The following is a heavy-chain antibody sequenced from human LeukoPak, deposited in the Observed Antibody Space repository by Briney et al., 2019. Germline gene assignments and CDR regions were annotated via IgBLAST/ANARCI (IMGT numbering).Heavy chain of an antibody. D-gene: IGHD1-20*01. J-gene: IGHJ4*02. V-gene: IGHV1-18*01. CDR3: ARAGYNWNAGGFDY. CDR1: GYTFTRYA. CDR2: ISPYNGYT. Sequence: ASVKVSCKASGYTFTRYAITWVRQAPGQGLEWMGWISPYNGYTQNSQKLQGRVTMTTDTSTSTAYMELRSLRSDDTAVYYCARAGYNWNAGGFDYWGQGTLVTVSS.